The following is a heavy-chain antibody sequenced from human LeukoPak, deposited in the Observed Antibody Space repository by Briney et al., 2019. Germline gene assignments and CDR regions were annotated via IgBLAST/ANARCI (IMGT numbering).Heavy chain of an antibody. J-gene: IGHJ1*01. D-gene: IGHD6-19*01. CDR2: INHSGST. V-gene: IGHV4-34*01. CDR1: GGSFSGYY. CDR3: ANIPQSSGWYEYFQH. Sequence: SETLSLTCAVYGGSFSGYYWSWIRQPPGKGLEWIGEINHSGSTNYNPSLKSRVTISVDTSKNQFSLKLSSVTAADTAVYYCANIPQSSGWYEYFQHWGQGTLVTVSS.